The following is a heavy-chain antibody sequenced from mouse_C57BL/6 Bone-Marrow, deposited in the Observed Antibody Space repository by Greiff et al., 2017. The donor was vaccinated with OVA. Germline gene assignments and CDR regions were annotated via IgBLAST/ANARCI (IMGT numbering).Heavy chain of an antibody. Sequence: VQLQQSGPGLVKPSQSLSLTCSVTGYSITSGYYWNWIRQFPGNKLEWMGYISYDGSNNYNPSLKNRISITRDTSKNQFFLKLNSVTTEDTATYYCAREFITTVVPHYFDYWGQGTTLTVSS. CDR3: AREFITTVVPHYFDY. V-gene: IGHV3-6*01. CDR1: GYSITSGYY. D-gene: IGHD1-1*01. CDR2: ISYDGSN. J-gene: IGHJ2*01.